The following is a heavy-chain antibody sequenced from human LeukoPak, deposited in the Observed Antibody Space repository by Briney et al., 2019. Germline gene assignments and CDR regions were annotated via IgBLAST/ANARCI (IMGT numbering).Heavy chain of an antibody. V-gene: IGHV4-30-2*06. J-gene: IGHJ4*02. CDR3: ARLAGDYERFDY. Sequence: PSQTLSLTCTVSGGSISSGGYYWSWIRQSPGKGLEWIGYIYHSGSTNYNPSLKSRVTISVDKSKNQFSLKLSSVTAADTAVYYCARLAGDYERFDYWGQGTLVTVSS. CDR2: IYHSGST. CDR1: GGSISSGGYY. D-gene: IGHD4-17*01.